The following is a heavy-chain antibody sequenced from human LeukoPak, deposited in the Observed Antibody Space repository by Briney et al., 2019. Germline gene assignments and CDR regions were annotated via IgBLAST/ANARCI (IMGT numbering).Heavy chain of an antibody. CDR2: ISGSGGST. CDR1: GFTFSSYA. J-gene: IGHJ6*04. Sequence: PGGSLRLSCAASGFTFSSYAMSWVRQAPGKGLEWVSAISGSGGSTYYADSVKGRFTISRDNSKNTPYLQMNSLRAEDTAVYYCAKDDLTMIVVVIPTMDVWGKGTTVTVSS. CDR3: AKDDLTMIVVVIPTMDV. D-gene: IGHD3-22*01. V-gene: IGHV3-23*01.